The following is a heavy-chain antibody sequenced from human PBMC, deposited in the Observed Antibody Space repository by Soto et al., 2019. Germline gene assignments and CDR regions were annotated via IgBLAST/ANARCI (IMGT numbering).Heavy chain of an antibody. V-gene: IGHV3-23*01. CDR2: ISHSGDIT. CDR1: GFTFTNSA. J-gene: IGHJ4*02. Sequence: PGGSLRLSCAASGFTFTNSAMNWVRQVPGKGLEWASAISHSGDITYYADSVKGRFTISRDNSKNTLFLQMNSLRAEDTAMYYCATDVVDLWLVFEYWGQGTLVTVSS. CDR3: ATDVVDLWLVFEY. D-gene: IGHD3-10*01.